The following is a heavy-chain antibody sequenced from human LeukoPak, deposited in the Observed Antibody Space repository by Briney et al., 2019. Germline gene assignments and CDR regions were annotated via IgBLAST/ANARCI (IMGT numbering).Heavy chain of an antibody. CDR1: GYTFTGQY. CDR3: ARDSGTVSDAFDI. CDR2: INPNSGGT. V-gene: IGHV1-2*02. D-gene: IGHD4-11*01. Sequence: ASVKVSCKTSGYTFTGQYLHWVRQAPGQGLEWMGWINPNSGGTKSAQKFQGRVIMTRDTSISTAYMELRSLSSDDTAVYFCARDSGTVSDAFDIWGQGTMVTVSS. J-gene: IGHJ3*02.